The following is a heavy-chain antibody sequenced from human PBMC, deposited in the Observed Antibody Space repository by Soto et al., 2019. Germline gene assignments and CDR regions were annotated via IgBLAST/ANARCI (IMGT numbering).Heavy chain of an antibody. V-gene: IGHV1-8*01. CDR1: GYTFTSYD. J-gene: IGHJ3*02. Sequence: QVQLVQSGAEVKKPGASVKVSCKASGYTFTSYDINWVRQATGQGLEWMGWMNPNSGNTGYAQKFKGRVTMTRNTSISTAYMELSSMRSEDTAVYYCASPARNYDFWSGYSFDIWGQGKMVTVSS. CDR2: MNPNSGNT. CDR3: ASPARNYDFWSGYSFDI. D-gene: IGHD3-3*01.